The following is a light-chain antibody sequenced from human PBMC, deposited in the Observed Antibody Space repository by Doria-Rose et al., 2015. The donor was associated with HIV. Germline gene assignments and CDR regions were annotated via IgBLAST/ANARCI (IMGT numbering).Light chain of an antibody. J-gene: IGKJ1*01. Sequence: TQPPGTLSLSPGERATLSCRASQSFSSTYLAWYQQKPGQAPSLLIYDGSTRATGTPGRFSASGSGTDFTLTINRLEPEDFALYYCHQYGTSWTFGQGTKVEI. V-gene: IGKV3-20*01. CDR1: QSFSSTY. CDR3: HQYGTSWT. CDR2: DGS.